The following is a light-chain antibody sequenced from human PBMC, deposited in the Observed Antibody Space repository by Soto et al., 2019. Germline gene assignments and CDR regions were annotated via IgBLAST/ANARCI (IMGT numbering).Light chain of an antibody. CDR2: LGS. V-gene: IGKV2-28*01. CDR3: MQPLQSWT. CDR1: QRLLHSNGYSY. J-gene: IGKJ1*01. Sequence: DIVMTQSPLSLPVTPGEPASISCRSSQRLLHSNGYSYLDWYLQKPGQSPQLLIYLGSNRASGVPDRFSGSGSGTDFTLKISRVEAEDVGVYYCMQPLQSWTFGQGTKVDIK.